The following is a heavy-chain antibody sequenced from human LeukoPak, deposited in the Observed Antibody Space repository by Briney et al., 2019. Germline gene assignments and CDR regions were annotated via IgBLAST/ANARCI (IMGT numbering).Heavy chain of an antibody. Sequence: SETLSLTCTVSGGSISDTSYYWGWIRQPPGKGLEWIASIYYSGRTYYNPSLKSRVTISVDTSRNQFSLKLSSVTAADTAVYYCARQRALLEPDFWGQGTLATVSS. D-gene: IGHD1-26*01. J-gene: IGHJ4*02. CDR2: IYYSGRT. V-gene: IGHV4-39*07. CDR1: GGSISDTSYY. CDR3: ARQRALLEPDF.